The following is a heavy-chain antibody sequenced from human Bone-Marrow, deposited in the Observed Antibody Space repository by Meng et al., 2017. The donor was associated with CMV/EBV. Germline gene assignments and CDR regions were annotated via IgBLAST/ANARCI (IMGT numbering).Heavy chain of an antibody. CDR3: AIIVGATTRAFDI. D-gene: IGHD1-26*01. V-gene: IGHV3-73*01. CDR2: IRSKANSYAT. CDR1: GFTFSGSA. J-gene: IGHJ3*02. Sequence: GGSLRLSCAASGFTFSGSAMHWVRQASGKGLEWVGRIRSKANSYATAYAASVKGRFTISRDDSKNTAYLQMNSLRAEDTAVYYCAIIVGATTRAFDIWGQGTMVTASS.